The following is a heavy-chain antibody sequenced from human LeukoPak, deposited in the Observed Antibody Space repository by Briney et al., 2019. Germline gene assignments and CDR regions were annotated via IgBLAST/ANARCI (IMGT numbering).Heavy chain of an antibody. D-gene: IGHD3-10*01. CDR1: GYTFTSYY. CDR2: INPSGGSP. CDR3: ARDDYRGVTNFDP. V-gene: IGHV1-46*01. J-gene: IGHJ5*02. Sequence: ASVKVSCKASGYTFTSYYMHWVRQAAGQGLEWVGIINPSGGSPSYAQKFQGRVTMTRDRSTSTVHMELSSLTSEDTAVYYCARDDYRGVTNFDPWGQGTLVTVSS.